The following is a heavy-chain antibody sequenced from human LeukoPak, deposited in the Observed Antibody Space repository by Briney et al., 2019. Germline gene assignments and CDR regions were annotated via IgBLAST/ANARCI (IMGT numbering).Heavy chain of an antibody. D-gene: IGHD4-17*01. V-gene: IGHV3-23*01. CDR1: GFTFSSYA. Sequence: GGSLRLSCAASGFTFSSYAMSWVRQAPGKGLEWVSAISGSGGSTYYADSVEGRFTISRDNSKNALYLQMNSLRAEDTAVYYCAKDRRLDYGDYFDYWGQGTLVTVSS. CDR2: ISGSGGST. J-gene: IGHJ4*02. CDR3: AKDRRLDYGDYFDY.